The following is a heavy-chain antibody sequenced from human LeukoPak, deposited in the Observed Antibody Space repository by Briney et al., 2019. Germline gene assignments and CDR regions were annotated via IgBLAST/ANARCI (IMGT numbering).Heavy chain of an antibody. CDR1: GYTFTSYG. J-gene: IGHJ6*03. CDR3: ARANNWNDGYYYYYMDV. D-gene: IGHD1-20*01. Sequence: VASVKVSCKASGYTFTSYGISWVRQAPGLGLEWMGWISAYNGNTNYAQKLQGRVTMTTDTSTSTAYMELRSLRSDDTAVYYCARANNWNDGYYYYYMDVWGKGTTVTVSS. CDR2: ISAYNGNT. V-gene: IGHV1-18*01.